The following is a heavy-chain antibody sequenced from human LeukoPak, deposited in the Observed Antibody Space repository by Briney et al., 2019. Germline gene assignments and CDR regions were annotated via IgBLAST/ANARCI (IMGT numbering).Heavy chain of an antibody. CDR3: ARDLTVTTWGGGQWGYYFDY. CDR1: GFTFSSYG. D-gene: IGHD4-17*01. V-gene: IGHV3-30*03. J-gene: IGHJ4*02. Sequence: PGGSLRLSCAASGFTFSSYGMHWVRQAPGKGLEWVAVISYDGSNKYYADSVKGRFTISRDNSKNTLYLQMNSLRAEDTAVYYCARDLTVTTWGGGQWGYYFDYWGQGTLVTVSS. CDR2: ISYDGSNK.